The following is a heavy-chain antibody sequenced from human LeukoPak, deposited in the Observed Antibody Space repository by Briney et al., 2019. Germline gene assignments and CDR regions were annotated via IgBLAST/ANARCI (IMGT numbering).Heavy chain of an antibody. CDR2: IYHSGST. D-gene: IGHD3-22*01. CDR3: ARSHMIVVVPGAFDI. CDR1: GGSISSGSYY. V-gene: IGHV4-39*07. Sequence: PSETLSLTCTVSGGSISSGSYYWSWIRQPPGKGLEWIGSIYHSGSTYYNPSLKSRVTISVDTSKNQFSLKLSSVTAADTAVYYCARSHMIVVVPGAFDIWGQGTMVTVSS. J-gene: IGHJ3*02.